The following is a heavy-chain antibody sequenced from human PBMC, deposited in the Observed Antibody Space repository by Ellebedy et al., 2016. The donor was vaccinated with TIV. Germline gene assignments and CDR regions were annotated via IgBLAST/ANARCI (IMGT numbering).Heavy chain of an antibody. V-gene: IGHV3-23*01. CDR2: ISGSGGST. CDR3: AKGRELYGSGVRYGMDV. Sequence: GESLKISCAASGFTFSSYAMSWVRQAPGKGLEWVSAISGSGGSTYYADSVKGRFTISRDNSKNTLYLQMNSLRAEDTAVYYCAKGRELYGSGVRYGMDVWGQGTTVTVSS. J-gene: IGHJ6*02. CDR1: GFTFSSYA. D-gene: IGHD3-10*01.